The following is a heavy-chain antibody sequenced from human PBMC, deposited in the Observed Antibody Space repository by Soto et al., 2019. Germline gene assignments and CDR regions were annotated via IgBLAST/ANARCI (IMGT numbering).Heavy chain of an antibody. CDR3: ARLGGIPGYSSAWYKFDF. D-gene: IGHD6-19*01. J-gene: IGHJ4*02. Sequence: SETLSLTCNVSGGSISSSSSYWGWIRQPPGRGLEWIAFIYYTGSTYYNPSLKSRVTISIDTSTSQFSLKLRSVTAADTAVFYCARLGGIPGYSSAWYKFDFWGPGTLVTVSS. V-gene: IGHV4-39*01. CDR1: GGSISSSSSY. CDR2: IYYTGST.